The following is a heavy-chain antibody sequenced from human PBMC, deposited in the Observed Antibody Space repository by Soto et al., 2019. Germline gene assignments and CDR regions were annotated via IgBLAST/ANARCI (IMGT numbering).Heavy chain of an antibody. Sequence: QLQLQESGPGLVEPSETLSLTCTVSGGSISSSRYYWGWIRQPPGKWLEWIGSIYYSGSAYYNPSLKSRVTISVDTSKNQFSLKLSSVTAADTAVYYCAPGVTTWGQYNWFDPWGQGTLVTVSS. D-gene: IGHD4-17*01. CDR2: IYYSGSA. CDR3: APGVTTWGQYNWFDP. V-gene: IGHV4-39*01. J-gene: IGHJ5*02. CDR1: GGSISSSRYY.